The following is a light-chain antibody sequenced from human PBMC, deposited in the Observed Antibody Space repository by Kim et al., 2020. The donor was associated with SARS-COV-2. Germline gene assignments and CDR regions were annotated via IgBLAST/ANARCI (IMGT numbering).Light chain of an antibody. CDR2: QVS. J-gene: IGKJ1*01. V-gene: IGKV2-30*01. Sequence: PASISCRSSYSLVNTDGNTYLNWFHKRPGQSPRRLIYQVSNRASGVPDRFSGSGSGTNFTLKISRVEAEDVGVYYCLQGTHWPKTCGQGTKVDIK. CDR1: YSLVNTDGNTY. CDR3: LQGTHWPKT.